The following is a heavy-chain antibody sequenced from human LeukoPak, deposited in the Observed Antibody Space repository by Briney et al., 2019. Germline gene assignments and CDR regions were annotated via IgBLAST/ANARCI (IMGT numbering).Heavy chain of an antibody. CDR1: GFTFSSYA. V-gene: IGHV3-23*01. CDR2: ISGSGGST. CDR3: AKDPIAAPYYYYGMDV. J-gene: IGHJ6*02. Sequence: GASLRLSCVASGFTFSSYAMSWVRQAPGKGLEWVSVISGSGGSTYYADSVKGRFTISRDNSKNTLYLQMNSLRAEDTAVYYCAKDPIAAPYYYYGMDVWGQGTTVTVSS. D-gene: IGHD6-13*01.